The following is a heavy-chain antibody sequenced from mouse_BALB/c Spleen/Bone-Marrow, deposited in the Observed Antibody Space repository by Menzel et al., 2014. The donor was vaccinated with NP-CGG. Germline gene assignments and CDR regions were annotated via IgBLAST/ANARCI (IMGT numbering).Heavy chain of an antibody. Sequence: EVKVVESGGGLVQPGGSLKLSCAASGFDFSRYWMSWVRQAPGKGLEWIGEINPDSSTINYTPSRKDKFIISRDNAKNTLYLLMSKLRSEDTALYYCARLSYYGRFAYWGQGTLVTVSP. J-gene: IGHJ3*01. D-gene: IGHD1-1*01. CDR1: GFDFSRYW. CDR3: ARLSYYGRFAY. V-gene: IGHV4-1*02. CDR2: INPDSSTI.